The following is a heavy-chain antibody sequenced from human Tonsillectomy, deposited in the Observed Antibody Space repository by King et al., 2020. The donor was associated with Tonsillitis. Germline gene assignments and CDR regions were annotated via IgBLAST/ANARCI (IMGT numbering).Heavy chain of an antibody. CDR1: GGTFSSYA. V-gene: IGHV1-69*01. Sequence: QVQLVESGAEVKKPGSSVKVSCKASGGTFSSYAISWVRQAPGQGLEWMGGIIPIFGTTYSAQKFQGRVTITADESTSTAYMELSSLRSEDTAVYYCARDVEGLGYCSKGVCRWWFNPWGQGTLVTVSS. CDR2: IIPIFGTT. D-gene: IGHD2-8*01. J-gene: IGHJ5*02. CDR3: ARDVEGLGYCSKGVCRWWFNP.